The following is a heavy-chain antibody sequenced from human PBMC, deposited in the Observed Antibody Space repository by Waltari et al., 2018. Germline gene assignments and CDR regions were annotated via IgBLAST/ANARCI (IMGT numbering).Heavy chain of an antibody. CDR2: INHSGST. J-gene: IGHJ3*02. V-gene: IGHV4-34*01. CDR1: GGSFSGYY. Sequence: QVQLQQWGAGLLKPSEPLSLTCAVYGGSFSGYYCTWIRQPQRKGLEWIGEINHSGSTNYNPSLKSRVTISVDTSKNQFSLKLSSVTAADTAVYYCEARIHDFWSGTNDAFDIWGQGTMVTVSS. CDR3: EARIHDFWSGTNDAFDI. D-gene: IGHD3-3*01.